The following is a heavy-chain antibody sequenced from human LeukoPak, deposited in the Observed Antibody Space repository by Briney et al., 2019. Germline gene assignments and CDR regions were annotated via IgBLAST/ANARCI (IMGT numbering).Heavy chain of an antibody. CDR1: DGSISTSSYY. CDR2: IYYSGST. Sequence: SETLSLTCTVSDGSISTSSYYRGWVRQPPGKGLEWIGTIYYSGSTYYNPSLTSRVTISVDTSKNQLSLKLSSVTAADTAVYYCARGPYYGVRFDPWGQGTLVTVSS. V-gene: IGHV4-39*01. D-gene: IGHD3-10*01. CDR3: ARGPYYGVRFDP. J-gene: IGHJ5*02.